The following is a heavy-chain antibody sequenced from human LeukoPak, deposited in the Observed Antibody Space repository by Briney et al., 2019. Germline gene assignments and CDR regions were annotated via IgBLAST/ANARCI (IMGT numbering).Heavy chain of an antibody. Sequence: PSETLSLTCVVYGGSFSGYYWSWIRQPPGKGLEWIGEINHSGSTNYNPSLKSRVTISVDTSKNQFSLKLSSVTAADTAVYYCARAAAAGNWFDPWGQGTLVTVYS. CDR2: INHSGST. V-gene: IGHV4-34*01. CDR1: GGSFSGYY. CDR3: ARAAAAGNWFDP. J-gene: IGHJ5*02. D-gene: IGHD6-13*01.